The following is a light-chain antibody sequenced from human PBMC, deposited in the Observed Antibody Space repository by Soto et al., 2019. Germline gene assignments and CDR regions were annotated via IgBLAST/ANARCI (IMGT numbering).Light chain of an antibody. Sequence: EIVLTQSPGTLYFSPGERATLYCRASQSVTSSYLAWYQQKPGQAPRLLIYGASSRATGIPDRFSGSGSGTDFTLTISRLEPEDFAVYYCQQYGSSPYTFGQGTKLEIK. CDR3: QQYGSSPYT. CDR2: GAS. J-gene: IGKJ2*01. CDR1: QSVTSSY. V-gene: IGKV3-20*01.